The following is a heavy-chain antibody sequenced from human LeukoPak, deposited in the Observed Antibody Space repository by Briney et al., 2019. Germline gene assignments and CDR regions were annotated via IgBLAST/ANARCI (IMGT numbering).Heavy chain of an antibody. V-gene: IGHV1-3*01. CDR2: INAGNGNT. CDR3: ARDLYGDYDYYYYGMDV. J-gene: IGHJ6*02. D-gene: IGHD4-17*01. Sequence: GASVKVSCKASGYTFTSYAMHWVRQAPGQRLEWMGWINAGNGNTKYSQKFQGRVTITRDTSASTAYMELSSLRSEDTAVYYCARDLYGDYDYYYYGMDVWGQGTTVTVSS. CDR1: GYTFTSYA.